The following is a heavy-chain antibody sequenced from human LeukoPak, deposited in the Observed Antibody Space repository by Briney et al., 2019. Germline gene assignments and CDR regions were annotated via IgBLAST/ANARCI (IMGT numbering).Heavy chain of an antibody. CDR3: ARESGYSYGHFDY. V-gene: IGHV3-53*01. J-gene: IGHJ4*02. D-gene: IGHD5-18*01. CDR2: IYSGGST. CDR1: GFTVSSNY. Sequence: PGGSLRLSCAASGFTVSSNYMSWVRQAPGKGLEWVSVIYSGGSTYYADSVKGRFTISRDNSKNTLYLQMNSLRAEDTAVYYCARESGYSYGHFDYWGQGTLVTASS.